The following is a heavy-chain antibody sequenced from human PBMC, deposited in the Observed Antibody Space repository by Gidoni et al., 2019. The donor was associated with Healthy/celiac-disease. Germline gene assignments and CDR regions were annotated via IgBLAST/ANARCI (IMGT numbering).Heavy chain of an antibody. J-gene: IGHJ3*02. D-gene: IGHD3-10*01. CDR3: ARGAESDAFDI. CDR2: IGTAGDT. Sequence: EVQLVESGGGLVQPGGSLRLSCAASGFTFSSYDMHWVRQATGKGLEWVSAIGTAGDTYYPGSVKGRFTISRENAKNSLYLQMNSLRAGDTAVYYCARGAESDAFDIWGQGTMVTVSS. CDR1: GFTFSSYD. V-gene: IGHV3-13*01.